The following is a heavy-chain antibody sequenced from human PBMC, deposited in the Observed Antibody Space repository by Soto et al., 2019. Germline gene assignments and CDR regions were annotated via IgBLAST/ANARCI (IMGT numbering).Heavy chain of an antibody. V-gene: IGHV4-30-4*01. CDR1: GDSISTVDYF. J-gene: IGHJ5*01. D-gene: IGHD2-15*01. Sequence: SETLSLTCSVSGDSISTVDYFWAWIRQPPGQALEYIGYIYKSATTYYNPSFEGRVAISLDTSKSHFSLNVTSVTAADTAVYFCARGRYCLTGRCFPNWFDSWGQGTLVTVSS. CDR3: ARGRYCLTGRCFPNWFDS. CDR2: IYKSATT.